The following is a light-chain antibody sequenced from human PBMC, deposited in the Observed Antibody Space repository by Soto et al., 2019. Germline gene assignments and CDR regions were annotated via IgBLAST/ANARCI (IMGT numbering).Light chain of an antibody. V-gene: IGKV3-15*01. Sequence: EIVVTHSPATLSVSPGERATLSCRASQSVSSNLAWYQQKPGQAPRLLIYGASTRATGIPARFSGSGSGTEFTLTISSLQSEDFAVYFCQQYNNWPRTFGQGTKVEIK. J-gene: IGKJ1*01. CDR2: GAS. CDR3: QQYNNWPRT. CDR1: QSVSSN.